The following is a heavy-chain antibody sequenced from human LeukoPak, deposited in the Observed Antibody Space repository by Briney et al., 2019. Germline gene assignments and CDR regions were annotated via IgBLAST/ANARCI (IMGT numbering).Heavy chain of an antibody. CDR2: INPNSGGT. V-gene: IGHV1-2*02. Sequence: ASVKVSCKASGYTFTGYYMHWVRQAPGQGLEWMGWINPNSGGTNYAQKFQGRVTITRDTSISTAYMELSRLRSDDTAVYYCARGGVVRGVILILYYFDYWGQGTLVTVSS. J-gene: IGHJ4*02. CDR1: GYTFTGYY. D-gene: IGHD3-10*01. CDR3: ARGGVVRGVILILYYFDY.